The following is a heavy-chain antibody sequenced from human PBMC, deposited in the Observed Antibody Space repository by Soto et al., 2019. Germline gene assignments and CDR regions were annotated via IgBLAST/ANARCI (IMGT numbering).Heavy chain of an antibody. CDR3: ARHSLYQSGREQKYYYYMDV. J-gene: IGHJ6*03. D-gene: IGHD3-10*01. V-gene: IGHV5-51*01. CDR2: ICPGDSDT. Sequence: GESLKISCKGSGYSFTSYWIGWVRQMPGKGLEWMGIICPGDSDTRYSPSFQGQVTISADKSISTAYLQWSSLKASDTAMYYCARHSLYQSGREQKYYYYMDVWGKGTTVTVSS. CDR1: GYSFTSYW.